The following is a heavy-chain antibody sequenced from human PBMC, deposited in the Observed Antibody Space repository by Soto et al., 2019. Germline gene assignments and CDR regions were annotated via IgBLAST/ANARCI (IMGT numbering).Heavy chain of an antibody. CDR3: ARDTYGMDV. V-gene: IGHV3-33*08. Sequence: GGSLRLSCAASGFTFSSYWMSWVRQAPGKGLEWVAVIWYDGSNKYYADSVKGRFTISRDNSKNTLYLQMNSLRAEDTAVYYCARDTYGMDVWGQGTTVTVSS. CDR2: IWYDGSNK. J-gene: IGHJ6*02. CDR1: GFTFSSYW.